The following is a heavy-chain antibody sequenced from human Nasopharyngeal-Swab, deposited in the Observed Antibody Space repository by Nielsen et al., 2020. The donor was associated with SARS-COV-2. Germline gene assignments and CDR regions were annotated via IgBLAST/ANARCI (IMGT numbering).Heavy chain of an antibody. Sequence: GESLKISCAASGFTFSSYWMSWVRQAPGKGLEWVAVIWYDGSNKYYADSVKGRFTISRDNSKNTLYLQMNSLRAEDTAVYYCARAGLSSWHFDYWGQGTLVTVSS. CDR1: GFTFSSYW. CDR3: ARAGLSSWHFDY. D-gene: IGHD6-13*01. J-gene: IGHJ4*02. CDR2: IWYDGSNK. V-gene: IGHV3-33*08.